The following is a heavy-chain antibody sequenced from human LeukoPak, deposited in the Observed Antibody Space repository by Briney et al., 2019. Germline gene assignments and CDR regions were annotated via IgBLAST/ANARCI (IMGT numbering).Heavy chain of an antibody. V-gene: IGHV3-7*01. Sequence: GSLRLSCAASGFTFSNYWMSWVRQAPGKGWGGVANIKDDGTKEYYVDPVEGRFTISRDNAKNSLYLHMNSLRVEDTAVYYCAREVPGALNAFDIWGQGTMVTVSS. D-gene: IGHD4/OR15-4a*01. CDR1: GFTFSNYW. CDR3: AREVPGALNAFDI. J-gene: IGHJ3*02. CDR2: IKDDGTKE.